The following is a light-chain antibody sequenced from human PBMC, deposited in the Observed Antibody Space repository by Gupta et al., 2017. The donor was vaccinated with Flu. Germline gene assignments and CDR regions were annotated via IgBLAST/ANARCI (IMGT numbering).Light chain of an antibody. Sequence: DIVMTQSPATLSVSPGERATRSCRARQSVSSHLAWYQQKPGQAPRLLIYGASTRATGIPARFSGSGCGTEFALTINSLQAEDVAVYYCQQNNNWPPAWTFGQGTKVEIK. CDR2: GAS. CDR1: QSVSSH. CDR3: QQNNNWPPAWT. J-gene: IGKJ1*01. V-gene: IGKV3-15*01.